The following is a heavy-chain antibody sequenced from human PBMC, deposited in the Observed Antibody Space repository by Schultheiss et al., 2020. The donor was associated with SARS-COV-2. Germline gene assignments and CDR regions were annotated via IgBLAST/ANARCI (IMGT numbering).Heavy chain of an antibody. J-gene: IGHJ4*02. CDR2: INHSGNT. CDR1: GGSFSGYY. D-gene: IGHD6-19*01. Sequence: SETLSLTCAVYGGSFSGYYWSWIRQPPGKGLEWIGEINHSGNTNYNPSLKSRVTISVDTSKNQFSLKLSSVTAADTAVYYCARDRGSGWFFDYWGQGTLVTVSS. CDR3: ARDRGSGWFFDY. V-gene: IGHV4-34*01.